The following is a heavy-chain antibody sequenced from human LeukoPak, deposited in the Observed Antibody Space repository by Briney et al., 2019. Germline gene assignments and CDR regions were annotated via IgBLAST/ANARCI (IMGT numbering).Heavy chain of an antibody. CDR2: TYHSGST. CDR3: ARSFDTRQYYYDSSGYYGLSDY. V-gene: IGHV4-38-2*02. CDR1: GYSISSGYY. D-gene: IGHD3-22*01. Sequence: SETLSLTCTVSGYSISSGYYWGWIRQPPGKGLEWIGSTYHSGSTYYNPSLKSRVTISVDTSKNQFSLKLSSVTAADTAVYYCARSFDTRQYYYDSSGYYGLSDYWGQGTLVTVSS. J-gene: IGHJ4*02.